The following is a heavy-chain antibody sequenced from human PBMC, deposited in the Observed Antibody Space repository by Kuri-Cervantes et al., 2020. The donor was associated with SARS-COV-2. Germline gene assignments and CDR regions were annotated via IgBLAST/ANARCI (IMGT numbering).Heavy chain of an antibody. CDR1: GGSISSYY. CDR3: ARSFRVWGSYRQYYYYYGMDV. D-gene: IGHD3-16*02. J-gene: IGHJ6*02. CDR2: IYYSGST. V-gene: IGHV4-59*12. Sequence: SETLSLTCTVSGGSISSYYWSWIRQPPGKGLEWIGYIYYSGSTYYNPSLKSRVTISVDTSKNQFSLKLSSVTAADTAVYYCARSFRVWGSYRQYYYYYGMDVWGQGTTVTVSS.